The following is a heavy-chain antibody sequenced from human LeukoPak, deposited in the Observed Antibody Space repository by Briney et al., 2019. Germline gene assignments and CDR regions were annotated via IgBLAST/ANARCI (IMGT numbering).Heavy chain of an antibody. CDR1: GGSISSGGYY. D-gene: IGHD2-15*01. J-gene: IGHJ3*02. CDR3: ASTDIPDYAFDI. V-gene: IGHV4-30-2*01. Sequence: TTSQTLSLTCTVSGGSISSGGYYWSWIRQPPGKGLEWIGYIYHSGSTYYNPSLKSRVTISVDRSKNQFSLKLSSVTAADTAVYYCASTDIPDYAFDIWGQGTMVTVSS. CDR2: IYHSGST.